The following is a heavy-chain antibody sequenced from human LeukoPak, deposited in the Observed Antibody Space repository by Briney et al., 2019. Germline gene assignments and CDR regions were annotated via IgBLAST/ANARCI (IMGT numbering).Heavy chain of an antibody. D-gene: IGHD4-17*01. CDR2: IYYSGST. J-gene: IGHJ4*02. Sequence: PSETLSLTCTVSGGSISSGSYYWSWIRQPAGKGLEWIGSIYYSGSTYYNPSLKSRVTISVDTSKNQFSLKLSSVTAADTAVYYCARQAYGDYGGYWGQGTLVTVSS. CDR1: GGSISSGSYY. V-gene: IGHV4-39*01. CDR3: ARQAYGDYGGY.